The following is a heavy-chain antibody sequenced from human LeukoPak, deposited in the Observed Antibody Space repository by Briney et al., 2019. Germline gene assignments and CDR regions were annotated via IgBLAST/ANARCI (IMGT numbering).Heavy chain of an antibody. J-gene: IGHJ4*02. CDR1: GFTFSSYA. D-gene: IGHD1-1*01. CDR2: ISGSGGSS. Sequence: GGSLRLSCAASGFTFSSYAMSWVRQAPGKGLEWVSGISGSGGSSYYADSVKGRFTFSRDNSKSTLHLQMGSVRAEDTAVYYCPKVYTGTVESWGQGTLVTVSS. V-gene: IGHV3-23*01. CDR3: PKVYTGTVES.